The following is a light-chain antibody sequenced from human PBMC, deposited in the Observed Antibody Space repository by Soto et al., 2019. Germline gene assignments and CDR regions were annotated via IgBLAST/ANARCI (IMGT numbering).Light chain of an antibody. Sequence: IWMTQSPSLLSASTGDRVAITCRASQAINNYLAWYQQKPGKFPKLLIYAASTLHPGVPSRFSGSGSGTDFTLTISSLQPEDVATYYCQKYNSAPLTFGPGTRLEIK. V-gene: IGKV1-27*01. J-gene: IGKJ5*01. CDR3: QKYNSAPLT. CDR1: QAINNY. CDR2: AAS.